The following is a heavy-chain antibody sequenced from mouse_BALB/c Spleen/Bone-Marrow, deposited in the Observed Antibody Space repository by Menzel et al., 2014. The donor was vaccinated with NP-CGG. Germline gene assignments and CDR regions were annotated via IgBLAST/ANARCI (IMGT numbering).Heavy chain of an antibody. CDR3: ARVHYGDY. D-gene: IGHD1-1*01. Sequence: EVMLVESGGGLVKPGGPLKLSCAASGFTFSSYTMSWVRQTPEKRLEWVATISSGGGNTYYPDSVKGRFTISRDNAKNDLYLQMSSLRSEDTALYYCARVHYGDYWGQGATLTVSS. V-gene: IGHV5-9*03. J-gene: IGHJ2*01. CDR1: GFTFSSYT. CDR2: ISSGGGNT.